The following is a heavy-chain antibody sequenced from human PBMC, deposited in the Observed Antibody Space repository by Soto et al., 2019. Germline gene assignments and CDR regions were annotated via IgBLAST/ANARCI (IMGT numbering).Heavy chain of an antibody. D-gene: IGHD3-9*01. Sequence: EVQLLESGGDLVQPGGSLRLSCATSGFTFRNNAMSWVRQAPGKGLEWVSTISGNGDKTFYSDSVKGRFTISRDNSKNTLFLQMETLRAEDTAVYYCATRGDSLRYFDCDPRGQGTLVTVSS. CDR3: ATRGDSLRYFDCDP. CDR2: ISGNGDKT. J-gene: IGHJ5*02. V-gene: IGHV3-23*01. CDR1: GFTFRNNA.